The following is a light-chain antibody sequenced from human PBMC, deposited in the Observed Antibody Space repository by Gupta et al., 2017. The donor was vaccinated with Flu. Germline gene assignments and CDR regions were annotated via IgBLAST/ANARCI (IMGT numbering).Light chain of an antibody. CDR1: EDVIIK. CDR2: GAS. Sequence: EIILMQSPATLSVSPGERVTLSCRASEDVIIKLAWYRKKPGQAPRLLISGASTRSTGISDRFRGSGSGEDFTLTITSLQSEDFAVYFCQRYNQWLTFGGGTKVEIK. V-gene: IGKV3-15*01. CDR3: QRYNQWLT. J-gene: IGKJ4*01.